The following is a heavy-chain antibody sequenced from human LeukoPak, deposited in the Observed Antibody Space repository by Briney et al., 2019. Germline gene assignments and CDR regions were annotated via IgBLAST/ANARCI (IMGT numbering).Heavy chain of an antibody. CDR2: ISSSSSYI. Sequence: GGSLRLSCAASGFTFSSYSMNWVRQAPGKGLEWVSSISSSSSYIYYADSVKGRFTISRDNAKNSLYLQMNSLRAEDTAVYYCARTYCSSTSCSTGTTIYYYGMDVWGQGTTVTVSS. CDR1: GFTFSSYS. V-gene: IGHV3-21*01. J-gene: IGHJ6*02. D-gene: IGHD2-2*01. CDR3: ARTYCSSTSCSTGTTIYYYGMDV.